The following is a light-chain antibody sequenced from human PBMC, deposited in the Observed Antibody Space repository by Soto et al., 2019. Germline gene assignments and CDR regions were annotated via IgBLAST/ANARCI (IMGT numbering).Light chain of an antibody. V-gene: IGKV1-5*03. CDR1: QSIGSS. J-gene: IGKJ1*01. CDR2: KAF. CDR3: QQYSLYPWR. Sequence: DIQMTQSPSTLSASVGDRVTITCRASQSIGSSLAWYQQKPGKAPNLLIYKAFSLESGVPSRFSGSGAGAEFTLTITSPQPEDFASYYCQQYSLYPWRFGQGNKVESK.